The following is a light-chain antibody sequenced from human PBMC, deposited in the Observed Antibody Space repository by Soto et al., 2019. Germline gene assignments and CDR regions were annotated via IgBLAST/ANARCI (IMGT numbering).Light chain of an antibody. J-gene: IGKJ4*01. CDR2: GAS. CDR3: QQYGSSPLT. Sequence: ERVMTQSPATLSASPGERVTLSCRASQGVASSVAWYQQKPGQAPRLILYGASTRATGFPARFTGSGSGTDFTLTISRLEPEDFAVYYCQQYGSSPLTFGGGTKVDIK. CDR1: QGVASS. V-gene: IGKV3-20*01.